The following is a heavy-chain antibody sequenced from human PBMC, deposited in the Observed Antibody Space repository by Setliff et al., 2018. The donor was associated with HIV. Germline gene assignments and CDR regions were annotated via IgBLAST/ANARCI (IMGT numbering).Heavy chain of an antibody. J-gene: IGHJ6*03. V-gene: IGHV4-34*01. CDR3: ARGSRQLTIFGVVFKTNYYFMDV. CDR2: INHDRTT. CDR1: GGSFSGYY. Sequence: KPSETLSLTFAVYGGSFSGYYWSWIRQPPGKGLEWIGEINHDRTTNYNPSLKSRVTISVDTSKNQFSLTLNSVTAADTAVYYCARGSRQLTIFGVVFKTNYYFMDVWGKGTAVTVSS. D-gene: IGHD3-3*01.